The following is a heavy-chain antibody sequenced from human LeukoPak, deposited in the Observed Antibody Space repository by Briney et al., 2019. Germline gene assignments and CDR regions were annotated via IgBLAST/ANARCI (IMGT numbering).Heavy chain of an antibody. D-gene: IGHD3-22*01. CDR3: ASHYYDSSGYYYGSWNY. V-gene: IGHV4-59*08. J-gene: IGHJ4*02. CDR2: IFYNWNT. Sequence: SETLSLTCTVSGPFFSSYYWSWLRQPPGRGLEWIAYIFYNWNTKYNTSLKSRVTISVDTSKNQFSLKLSSVTAADTAVYYCASHYYDSSGYYYGSWNYWGQGTLVTVSS. CDR1: GPFFSSYY.